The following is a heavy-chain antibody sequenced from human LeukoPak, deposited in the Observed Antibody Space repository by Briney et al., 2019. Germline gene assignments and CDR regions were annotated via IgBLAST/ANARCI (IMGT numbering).Heavy chain of an antibody. D-gene: IGHD4-17*01. CDR3: ARSYYGDLLPDY. Sequence: SETLSLTCAVYGGSFSGYYWSWIRQPPGKGLEWIGEINHSGSTNYNPSLKSRVTMSVDTSKNQFSLKLSSVTAADTAVYYCARSYYGDLLPDYWGQGTLVTVSS. J-gene: IGHJ4*02. V-gene: IGHV4-34*01. CDR2: INHSGST. CDR1: GGSFSGYY.